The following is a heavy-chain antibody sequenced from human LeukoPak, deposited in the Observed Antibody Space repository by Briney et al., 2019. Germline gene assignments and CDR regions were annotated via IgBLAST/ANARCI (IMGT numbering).Heavy chain of an antibody. CDR1: GFSFTSYA. J-gene: IGHJ6*03. D-gene: IGHD6-6*01. CDR3: ARYSSSSGYYYYYMDV. Sequence: GGSLRLSCAASGFSFTSYAMSWVRQAPGKGLEWVSAISTGGGSTYYADSVKGRFTISRDNSKNTLYLQMNSLRAEDTAVYYCARYSSSSGYYYYYMDVWGKGTTATVSS. CDR2: ISTGGGST. V-gene: IGHV3-23*01.